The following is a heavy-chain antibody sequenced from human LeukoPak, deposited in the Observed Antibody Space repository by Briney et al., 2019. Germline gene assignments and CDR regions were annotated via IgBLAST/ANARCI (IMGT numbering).Heavy chain of an antibody. CDR1: GGSISSYY. J-gene: IGHJ4*02. D-gene: IGHD3-22*01. CDR2: IYTSGST. Sequence: KPSETLSLTCTVSGGSISSYYWSWIRQPAGKGLEWIGRIYTSGSTNYNPSLKSRVTMSVDTSKNQFSLKLSSVTAAETAVYYCATGYYYDSSGYYYEDYWGQGTLVTVSS. V-gene: IGHV4-4*07. CDR3: ATGYYYDSSGYYYEDY.